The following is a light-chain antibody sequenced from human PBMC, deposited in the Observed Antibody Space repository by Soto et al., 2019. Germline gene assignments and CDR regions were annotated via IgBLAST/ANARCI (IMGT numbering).Light chain of an antibody. J-gene: IGKJ1*01. V-gene: IGKV3-11*01. CDR2: DAS. CDR1: QSVSSY. Sequence: EIVLTQSPATLSLSPGERATLSCRASQSVSSYLAWYQQKPGQAPRLLIYDASNRATGIPARFSGSGSGTDFTLTISSLEPEDFAVYYYQQRSNWPPTTFGQGTKVDIK. CDR3: QQRSNWPPTT.